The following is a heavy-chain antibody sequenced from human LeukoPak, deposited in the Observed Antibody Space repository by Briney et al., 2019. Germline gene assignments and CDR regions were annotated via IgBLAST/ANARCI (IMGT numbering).Heavy chain of an antibody. CDR1: GYTFTSYG. D-gene: IGHD5-24*01. CDR3: AREVGEMASDY. CDR2: INPNSGGT. V-gene: IGHV1-2*06. J-gene: IGHJ4*02. Sequence: GASVKVSCKASGYTFTSYGISWVRQAPGQGLEWMGRINPNSGGTNYAQKFQGRVTMTRDTSISTAYMELSRLRSDDTAVYYCAREVGEMASDYWGQGTLVTVSS.